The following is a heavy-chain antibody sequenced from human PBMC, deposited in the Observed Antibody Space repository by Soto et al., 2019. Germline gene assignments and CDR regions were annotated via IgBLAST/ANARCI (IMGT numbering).Heavy chain of an antibody. J-gene: IGHJ6*02. V-gene: IGHV1-46*01. CDR1: GFTLTSNA. CDR3: ARDRMHGSSSNYYYGMDV. D-gene: IGHD6-6*01. Sequence: APVKVSCTASGFTLTSNAISWARQAPGQGLEWMGIINPNRGNTSYAQKFQGRVTMTRDTSTSTVYMELSSLRSEDTAVYYCARDRMHGSSSNYYYGMDVWGQGTTVTVSS. CDR2: INPNRGNT.